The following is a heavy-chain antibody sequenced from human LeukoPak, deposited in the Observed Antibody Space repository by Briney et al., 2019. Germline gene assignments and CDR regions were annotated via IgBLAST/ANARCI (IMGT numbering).Heavy chain of an antibody. CDR2: ISSSSSTI. J-gene: IGHJ4*02. V-gene: IGHV3-48*04. CDR1: GFTFSSYS. Sequence: GGSLRLSCAASGFTFSSYSMNWVRQAPGKGLEWVSYISSSSSTIYYADSVKGRFTISRDNAKNSLYLQMNSLRAEDTAVYYCAREIDYGDYISEKGFDYWGQGTLVTVSS. D-gene: IGHD4-17*01. CDR3: AREIDYGDYISEKGFDY.